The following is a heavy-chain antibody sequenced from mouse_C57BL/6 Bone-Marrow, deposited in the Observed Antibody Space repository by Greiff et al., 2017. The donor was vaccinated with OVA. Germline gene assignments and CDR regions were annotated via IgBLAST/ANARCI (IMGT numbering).Heavy chain of an antibody. J-gene: IGHJ1*03. D-gene: IGHD1-1*01. CDR1: GFSLSTFGMG. CDR3: ARIATYGSPSYWYFDV. Sequence: QVTLKVSGPGILQPSQTLSLTCSFSGFSLSTFGMGVGWIRQPSGKGLEWLAHIWWDDDKYYNPALKSRLTISKDTSKNQVFLKIANVDTADTATYYCARIATYGSPSYWYFDVWGTGTTVTVSS. CDR2: IWWDDDK. V-gene: IGHV8-8*01.